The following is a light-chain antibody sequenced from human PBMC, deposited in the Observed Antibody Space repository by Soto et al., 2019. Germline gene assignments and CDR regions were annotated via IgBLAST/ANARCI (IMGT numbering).Light chain of an antibody. Sequence: NFMLTQPHSVSESPGKTVTISCTRSSGSIASNYVQWYQQRPGSAPTTVIYEDNQRPFGVPDRFSGSIDSSSNSASLTISGLKTEDEADYCCQSYDSKGVFGSGTQLTVL. CDR3: QSYDSKGV. J-gene: IGLJ6*01. V-gene: IGLV6-57*04. CDR1: SGSIASNY. CDR2: EDN.